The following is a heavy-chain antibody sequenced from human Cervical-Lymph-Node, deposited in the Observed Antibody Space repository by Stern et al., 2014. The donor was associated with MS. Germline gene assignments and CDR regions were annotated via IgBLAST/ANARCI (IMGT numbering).Heavy chain of an antibody. D-gene: IGHD6-19*01. J-gene: IGHJ4*02. CDR3: ARDPGYSSGWYDY. CDR2: IWYDGSNK. CDR1: GFTFSSYG. V-gene: IGHV3-33*01. Sequence: QVQLVQSGGGVVQPGRSLRLSCAASGFTFSSYGMHWVRQAPGTGLEWVAVIWYDGSNKYYADSVKGRFTISRDNSKNTLYLQMNSLRAEDTAVYYCARDPGYSSGWYDYWGQGTLVTVSS.